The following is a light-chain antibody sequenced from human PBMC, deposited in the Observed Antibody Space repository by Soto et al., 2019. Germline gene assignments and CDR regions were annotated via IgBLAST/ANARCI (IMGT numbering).Light chain of an antibody. V-gene: IGLV2-14*01. Sequence: QSALTQPASVSGSPGQSITISCTGTSSDVGAYIYVSWYQHHPGKAPKVMIYEVSNRPSGVSNRFSGSKSGNTASLTISGLQAEDEADYYCSSYTSSSTSVFGGGTKLTVL. CDR3: SSYTSSSTSV. CDR1: SSDVGAYIY. CDR2: EVS. J-gene: IGLJ2*01.